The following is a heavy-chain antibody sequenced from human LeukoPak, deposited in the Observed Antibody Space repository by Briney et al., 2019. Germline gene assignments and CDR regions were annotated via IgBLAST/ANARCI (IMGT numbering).Heavy chain of an antibody. CDR1: GFSVSSYG. D-gene: IGHD5-12*01. J-gene: IGHJ4*02. V-gene: IGHV3-23*01. CDR3: AKEYSGYDFDY. CDR2: INLNGDTK. Sequence: PGGSLRLSCAVSGFSVSSYGMSWVRQAPGKGLEWISAINLNGDTKYYADSVKGRFTISRDHSENTLYLQMDSLRAEDTALYYCAKEYSGYDFDYWGQGTLVTVSS.